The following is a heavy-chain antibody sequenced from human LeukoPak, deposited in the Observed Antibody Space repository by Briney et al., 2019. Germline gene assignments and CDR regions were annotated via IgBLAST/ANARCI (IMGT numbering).Heavy chain of an antibody. Sequence: SETLSLTCTVSGGSISSSSYYWGWIRQPPGKGLEWIGSIYYSGSTYYNPSLKSRVTISVDTSKNQFSLKLTSVTAADTAVYYCAKKGYDYGWFDPWGQGTLVTVSS. CDR3: AKKGYDYGWFDP. V-gene: IGHV4-39*07. J-gene: IGHJ5*02. CDR2: IYYSGST. CDR1: GGSISSSSYY. D-gene: IGHD5-12*01.